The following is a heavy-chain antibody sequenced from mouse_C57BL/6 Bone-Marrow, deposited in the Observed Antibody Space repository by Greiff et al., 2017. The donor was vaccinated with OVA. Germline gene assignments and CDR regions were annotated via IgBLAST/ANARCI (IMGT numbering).Heavy chain of an antibody. CDR3: ARKFITTVVATEGFDY. V-gene: IGHV1-50*01. D-gene: IGHD1-1*01. Sequence: VQLQQPGAELVKPGASVKLSCKASGYTFTSYWMQWVKQRPGQGLEWIGEIDPSDSYTNYNQKFKGKATLTVDTSSSTAYMQLSSLTSEDSAVYYCARKFITTVVATEGFDYWGQGTTLTVSS. CDR1: GYTFTSYW. J-gene: IGHJ2*01. CDR2: IDPSDSYT.